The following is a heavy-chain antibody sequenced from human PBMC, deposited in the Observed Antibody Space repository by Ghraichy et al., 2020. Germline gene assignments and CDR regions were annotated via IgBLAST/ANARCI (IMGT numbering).Heavy chain of an antibody. Sequence: GGSLRLSCAASGFTFSNYAMSWVRQAPGKGLEWVSAISVSGGSTHYADSVKGRFTISRDNSKNTLYLQMNSLRAEDTAIYYCAKDRSGYDYVLSGDNWGQGTLVTVSS. V-gene: IGHV3-23*01. CDR2: ISVSGGST. J-gene: IGHJ4*02. CDR1: GFTFSNYA. CDR3: AKDRSGYDYVLSGDN. D-gene: IGHD5-12*01.